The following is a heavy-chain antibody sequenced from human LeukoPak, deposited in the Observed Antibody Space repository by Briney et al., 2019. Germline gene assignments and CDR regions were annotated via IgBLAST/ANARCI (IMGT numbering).Heavy chain of an antibody. CDR2: MFYRGHS. CDR1: GAFKSRYY. J-gene: IGHJ4*02. D-gene: IGHD6-25*01. V-gene: IGHV4-59*12. CDR3: ARIDPLGFLDQ. Sequence: PSETLSLTCSVCGAFKSRYYWRWVRQPRGKGVEGLGYMFYRGHSNYNPSRTGRINMSVDTSKAQFALEQTYVAAAHTAVYYCARIDPLGFLDQWRPGTLLTVSS.